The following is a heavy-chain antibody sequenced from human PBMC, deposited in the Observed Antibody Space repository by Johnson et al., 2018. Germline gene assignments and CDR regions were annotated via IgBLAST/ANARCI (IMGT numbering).Heavy chain of an antibody. D-gene: IGHD6-6*01. V-gene: IGHV3-23*04. CDR2: ISFSGAPT. CDR3: AKPGRFSSSSAPFEY. J-gene: IGHJ4*02. Sequence: VQLVESGGGLVQAGGSLRLSCEASGFTFSSFAMRWVRQAPGKGLEWVSTISFSGAPTYYADSVKGRFTISRDNSKNTLYLQMNSLRAEDTAVYYCAKPGRFSSSSAPFEYXGQGTRVSXSS. CDR1: GFTFSSFA.